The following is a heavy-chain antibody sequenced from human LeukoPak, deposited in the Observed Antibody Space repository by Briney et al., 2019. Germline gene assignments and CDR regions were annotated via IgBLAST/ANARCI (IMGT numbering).Heavy chain of an antibody. CDR3: ARGGNYGYYDGYFYY. D-gene: IGHD4-17*01. CDR1: GGSISSYY. V-gene: IGHV4-59*08. Sequence: SETLSLTCTVSGGSISSYYWSWIRQPPGKGLEWIGYIYYSGSTNYNPSLRSRVTISVDTSKNQFSLKLSSVTAADTAGYYWARGGNYGYYDGYFYYWGQGTLVTVSS. J-gene: IGHJ4*02. CDR2: IYYSGST.